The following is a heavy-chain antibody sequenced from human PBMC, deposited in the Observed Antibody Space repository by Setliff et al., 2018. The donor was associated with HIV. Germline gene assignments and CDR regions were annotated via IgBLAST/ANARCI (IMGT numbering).Heavy chain of an antibody. CDR2: IYYSGRT. CDR3: ARGRGSSSSWPIDY. J-gene: IGHJ4*02. D-gene: IGHD6-13*01. CDR1: GGSISSGGFY. V-gene: IGHV4-31*03. Sequence: SETLSLTCSVSGGSISSGGFYWTWIRQHPGKGLEWIGWIYYSGRTKYNPSLESRVTISVDTSKNQFSLKLSSVTAADTAVYFCARGRGSSSSWPIDYWGQGTLVTVSS.